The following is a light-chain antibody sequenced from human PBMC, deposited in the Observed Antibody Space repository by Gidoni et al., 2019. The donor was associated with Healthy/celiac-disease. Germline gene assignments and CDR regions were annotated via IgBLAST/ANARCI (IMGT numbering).Light chain of an antibody. V-gene: IGKV3-11*01. J-gene: IGKJ5*01. CDR3: QQRSNWPSIT. CDR2: DAS. CDR1: QSVSSY. Sequence: EIVFTPSPATLSLSPGERATLSCRASQSVSSYLAWYQQKPGQAPRRLINDASNRATAIPARFSGSGSGTDFTLTISSIEPEDVAVYYCQQRSNWPSITFGQGTRLEIK.